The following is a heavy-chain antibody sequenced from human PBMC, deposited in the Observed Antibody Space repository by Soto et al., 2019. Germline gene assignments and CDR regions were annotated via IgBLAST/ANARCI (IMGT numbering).Heavy chain of an antibody. V-gene: IGHV4-30-2*01. CDR2: IYHSGST. Sequence: SETLSLTCAVSGGSISGGGYSWNWNRQPPGKGLEYIGYIYHSGSTYYNPSLRSRVIISVDKSRNQFSLKLRSVTAADTAVYYCDRGRYSGYDFMFDYWGQGTLVTVSS. D-gene: IGHD5-12*01. CDR3: DRGRYSGYDFMFDY. J-gene: IGHJ4*02. CDR1: GGSISGGGYS.